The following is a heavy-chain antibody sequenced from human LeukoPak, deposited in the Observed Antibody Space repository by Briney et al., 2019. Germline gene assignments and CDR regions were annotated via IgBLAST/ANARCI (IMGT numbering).Heavy chain of an antibody. Sequence: SVKVSCKASGGTFSSYAISWVRQAPGQGLEWMGRIIPIFGTANYAQKFQGRVTIPTDESTSTAYMELSSLRSEDTAVYYCAGEQYYYDSSGYPKYFDYWGQGTLVTVSS. D-gene: IGHD3-22*01. V-gene: IGHV1-69*05. CDR1: GGTFSSYA. J-gene: IGHJ4*02. CDR2: IIPIFGTA. CDR3: AGEQYYYDSSGYPKYFDY.